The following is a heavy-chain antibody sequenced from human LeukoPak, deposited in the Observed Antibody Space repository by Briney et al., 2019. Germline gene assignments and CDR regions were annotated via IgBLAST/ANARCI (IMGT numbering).Heavy chain of an antibody. J-gene: IGHJ1*01. D-gene: IGHD5-18*01. CDR2: IYYSGST. CDR3: AAADTAMVRRRYFQH. V-gene: IGHV4-59*01. CDR1: GGSISSYY. Sequence: SETLSLTCTVSGGSISSYYWSWIRQPPGKGLEWIGYIYYSGSTNYNPSLKSRVTISVDTSKNQFSLKLSSVTAADTAVYYCAAADTAMVRRRYFQHWGQGTLVTVSS.